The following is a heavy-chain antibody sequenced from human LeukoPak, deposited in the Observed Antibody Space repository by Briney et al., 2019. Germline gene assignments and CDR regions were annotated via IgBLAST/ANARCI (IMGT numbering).Heavy chain of an antibody. V-gene: IGHV1-24*01. CDR3: ATGSTSMTVDYIHY. J-gene: IGHJ4*02. Sequence: GASVTVSCKVSGYSLTDLSIHWLRQAPGKGPEWMGRFDPEDGERIYAQNLQGRVTMTEDTSTDTAYMELSSLRSEDTAVYYCATGSTSMTVDYIHYWGQGTLVTVSS. CDR1: GYSLTDLS. D-gene: IGHD4-11*01. CDR2: FDPEDGER.